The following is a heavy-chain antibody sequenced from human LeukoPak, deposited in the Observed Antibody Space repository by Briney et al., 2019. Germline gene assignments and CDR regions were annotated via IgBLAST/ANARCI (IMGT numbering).Heavy chain of an antibody. V-gene: IGHV1-69*04. D-gene: IGHD5-12*01. CDR1: GGIFSSYT. J-gene: IGHJ4*02. Sequence: VASVKVSCKASGGIFSSYTISWVRQAPGQGLEWMGRIIPLLGIANYAQKFQGRVTIIADKSTSTAYMELSSLRSDDTAAYYCARDDADSAYADGDYFGQGTLVTVSS. CDR3: ARDDADSAYADGDY. CDR2: IIPLLGIA.